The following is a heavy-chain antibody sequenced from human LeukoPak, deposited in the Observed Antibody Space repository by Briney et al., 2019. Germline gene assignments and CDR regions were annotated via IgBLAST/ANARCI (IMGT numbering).Heavy chain of an antibody. D-gene: IGHD3-10*01. CDR2: ISASGSTI. Sequence: GGSLRLSCASSGFTFSTSEMNWVRQAPGRWLEWVSYISASGSTIYYADSVKGRFTVSRDNVKNSLYLQMNSLRAEDTGLYYCARLRGYYGSGSSRPDYWGQGTLVTVSS. CDR1: GFTFSTSE. V-gene: IGHV3-48*03. J-gene: IGHJ4*02. CDR3: ARLRGYYGSGSSRPDY.